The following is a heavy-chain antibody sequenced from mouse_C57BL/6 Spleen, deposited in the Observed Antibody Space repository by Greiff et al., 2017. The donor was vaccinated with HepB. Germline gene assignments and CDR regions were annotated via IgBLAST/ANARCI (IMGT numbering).Heavy chain of an antibody. CDR1: GYTFTDYY. J-gene: IGHJ3*01. V-gene: IGHV1-75*01. Sequence: VQLQQSGPELVKPGASVKISCKASGYTFTDYYINWVKQRPGQGLEWIGWIFPGSGSTYYNEKFKGKATLTVDKSSSTAYMLLSSLTSEDSAVYFCARCYYYGSSEAWFAYWGQGTLVTVSA. CDR3: ARCYYYGSSEAWFAY. CDR2: IFPGSGST. D-gene: IGHD1-1*01.